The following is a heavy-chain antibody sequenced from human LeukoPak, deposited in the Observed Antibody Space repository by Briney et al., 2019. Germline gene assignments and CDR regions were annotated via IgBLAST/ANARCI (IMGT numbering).Heavy chain of an antibody. V-gene: IGHV4-38-2*02. D-gene: IGHD3-3*01. Sequence: SETLSLTCTVSGYSISSGYYWGWIRQPPGKGLEWIGSIYHSGSTYYNPSLKSRVTLSVDTSKNQFSLKLSSVTAADPAVSYSARVQYYDFGSGYYPRDGFDPWGQGTLVTVAS. J-gene: IGHJ5*02. CDR1: GYSISSGYY. CDR3: ARVQYYDFGSGYYPRDGFDP. CDR2: IYHSGST.